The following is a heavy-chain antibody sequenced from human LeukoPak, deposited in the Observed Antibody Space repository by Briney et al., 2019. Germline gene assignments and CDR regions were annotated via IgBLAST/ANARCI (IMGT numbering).Heavy chain of an antibody. CDR2: IYTSGST. CDR3: AREEESGYFDY. J-gene: IGHJ4*02. V-gene: IGHV4-61*02. D-gene: IGHD2/OR15-2a*01. CDR1: GGSISSGSYY. Sequence: SQTLSLTCTVSGGSISSGSYYWSWIRQPAGKGLEWIGRIYTSGSTNYNPSLKSRVTISVDTSKNQFSLKLSSVTAADTAVYYCAREEESGYFDYWGQGTLVTVSS.